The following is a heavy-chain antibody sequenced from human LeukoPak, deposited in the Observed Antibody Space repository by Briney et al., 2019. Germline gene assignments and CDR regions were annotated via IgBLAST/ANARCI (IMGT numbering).Heavy chain of an antibody. CDR3: ARRGGAADFDY. CDR2: IFPPDSTT. D-gene: IGHD3-16*01. J-gene: IGHJ4*02. CDR1: GYTFTSFW. Sequence: GESLKISCQGSGYTFTSFWIAWLRQVPGKGLEYMGIIFPPDSTTTYSPSFQGQVTMSVDKSISTAYLQWSSLNASDTAMYYCARRGGAADFDYWGQGTPVTVSS. V-gene: IGHV5-51*01.